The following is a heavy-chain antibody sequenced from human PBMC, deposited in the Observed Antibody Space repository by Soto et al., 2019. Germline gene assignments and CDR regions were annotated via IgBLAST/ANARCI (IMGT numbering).Heavy chain of an antibody. CDR1: GFTFSSYG. J-gene: IGHJ4*02. CDR3: ATIIIPAATNFY. D-gene: IGHD2-2*01. Sequence: PGGSLRLSCAASGFTFSSYGMHWVRQAPGKGLEWVAVIWYDGSNKYYADSVKGRFTISRDNSKNTLYLQMNSLRAEDTAVYYCATIIIPAATNFYWGQGTLVTVSS. CDR2: IWYDGSNK. V-gene: IGHV3-33*01.